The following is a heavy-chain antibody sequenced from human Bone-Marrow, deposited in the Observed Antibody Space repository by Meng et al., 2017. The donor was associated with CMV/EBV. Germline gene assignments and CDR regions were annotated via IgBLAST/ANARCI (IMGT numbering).Heavy chain of an antibody. CDR3: ARDLWFWRDIPAGAFDI. V-gene: IGHV4-59*01. J-gene: IGHJ3*02. D-gene: IGHD3-10*01. CDR1: GGSISSYY. Sequence: SETLSLTCTVSGGSISSYYWSWIRQPPGKGLEWIGYIYYSWSTNYNPSLKSRVTISVDTSKNQFSLKLSSVTAADTAVYYCARDLWFWRDIPAGAFDIWGQGTMVTVSS. CDR2: IYYSWST.